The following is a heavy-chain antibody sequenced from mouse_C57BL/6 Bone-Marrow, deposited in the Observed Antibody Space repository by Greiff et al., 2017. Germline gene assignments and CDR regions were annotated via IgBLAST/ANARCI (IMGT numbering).Heavy chain of an antibody. J-gene: IGHJ4*01. CDR3: ARQDYGSSYDYAMDY. CDR1: GFTFSDYG. CDR2: ISNLAYSI. D-gene: IGHD1-1*01. Sequence: EVKLMESGGGLVQPGGSLKLSCAASGFTFSDYGMAWVRQAPRQGPEWVAFISNLAYSIYYADNVTGRFTISRENAKNTLYLEMSSLRSEDTAMYYWARQDYGSSYDYAMDYWGQGTSVTVSS. V-gene: IGHV5-15*01.